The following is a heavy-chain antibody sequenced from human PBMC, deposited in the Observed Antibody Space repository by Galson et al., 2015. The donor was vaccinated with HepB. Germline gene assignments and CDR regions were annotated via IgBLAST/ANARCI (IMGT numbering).Heavy chain of an antibody. CDR3: AREKWELLGAPDFDY. CDR2: ISSSGSTI. D-gene: IGHD1-26*01. CDR1: GFTFSDYY. J-gene: IGHJ4*02. Sequence: SLRLSCAASGFTFSDYYMSWIRQAPGKGLEWVSYISSSGSTIYYADSVKGRFTISRDNAKNSLYLQMNSLRAEDTAVYYCAREKWELLGAPDFDYWGQGTLVTVSS. V-gene: IGHV3-11*01.